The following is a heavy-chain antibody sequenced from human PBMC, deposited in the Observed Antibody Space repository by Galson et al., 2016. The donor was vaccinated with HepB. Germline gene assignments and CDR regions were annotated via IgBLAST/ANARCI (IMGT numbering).Heavy chain of an antibody. J-gene: IGHJ1*01. Sequence: SCKASGGIFSNNVISWVRQAPGKGLEWVAVISYDASKKHYADSARGRFTISRDKSKNTLYLQMNSLRAEDTAVYYCAKSPLMFFGELLGYFQHWGQGTLVTVSS. V-gene: IGHV3-30*18. CDR1: GGIFSNNV. CDR3: AKSPLMFFGELLGYFQH. D-gene: IGHD3-10*01. CDR2: ISYDASKK.